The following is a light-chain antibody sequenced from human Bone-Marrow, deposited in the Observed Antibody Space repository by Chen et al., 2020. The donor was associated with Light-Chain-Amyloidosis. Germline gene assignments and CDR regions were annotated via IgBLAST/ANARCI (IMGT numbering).Light chain of an antibody. CDR3: QSADSSGTYEVI. CDR1: DLPTKY. J-gene: IGLJ2*01. Sequence: SFALTQPPSVWVSPGQEDRHPCSGDDLPTKYAYWYQQKPGQAPVLVIHRDTERPSGISERFSGSSSGTTATLTISGVQAEDEADYHCQSADSSGTYEVIFGGGTKLTVL. CDR2: RDT. V-gene: IGLV3-25*03.